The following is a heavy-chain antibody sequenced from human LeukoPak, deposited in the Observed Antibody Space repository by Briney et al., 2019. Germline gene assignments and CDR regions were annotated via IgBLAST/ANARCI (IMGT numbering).Heavy chain of an antibody. J-gene: IGHJ4*02. CDR2: IYYSGST. D-gene: IGHD2-21*01. Sequence: SETLSLTCTVSGGSISSSSYYWGWIRQPPGKGLEWIGSIYYSGSTYYNPSLKSRVTISVDTSKNQFSLKLSSVTAADTAVYYCARLGGGASDYWGQGALVTVSS. CDR1: GGSISSSSYY. V-gene: IGHV4-39*01. CDR3: ARLGGGASDY.